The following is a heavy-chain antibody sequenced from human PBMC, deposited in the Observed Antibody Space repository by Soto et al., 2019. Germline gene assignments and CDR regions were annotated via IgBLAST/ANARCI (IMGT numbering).Heavy chain of an antibody. D-gene: IGHD3-22*01. Sequence: EVQLLESGGGLVQRGGSLRLSCAASGFPFSSYVMAWVRQAPGKGLEWVSGISGGGSNTFYADSVKGRFTISRDNSKNTLLLQMNSLGAEDTAVYYCAKAPISLDGSGYYFASFDYWGHGTRVTVSS. CDR2: ISGGGSNT. V-gene: IGHV3-23*01. J-gene: IGHJ4*01. CDR1: GFPFSSYV. CDR3: AKAPISLDGSGYYFASFDY.